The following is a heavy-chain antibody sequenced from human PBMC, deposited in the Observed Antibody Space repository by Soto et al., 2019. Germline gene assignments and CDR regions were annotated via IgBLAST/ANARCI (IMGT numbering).Heavy chain of an antibody. Sequence: SETLSLTCTVSGGSISSYYWSWIRQPPGKGLEWIGYIYYSGSTNYNPSLKSRVTISVDTSKNQFSLKLSSVTAADTAVYYCARGITMVRDEQKKTVLGGGPNYYYYGMDVWGQGTTVTVSS. V-gene: IGHV4-59*01. J-gene: IGHJ6*02. CDR2: IYYSGST. CDR3: ARGITMVRDEQKKTVLGGGPNYYYYGMDV. CDR1: GGSISSYY. D-gene: IGHD3-10*01.